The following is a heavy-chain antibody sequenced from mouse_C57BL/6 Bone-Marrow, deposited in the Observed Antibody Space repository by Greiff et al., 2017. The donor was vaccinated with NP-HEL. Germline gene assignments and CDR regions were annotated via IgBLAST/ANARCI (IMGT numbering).Heavy chain of an antibody. CDR2: ISSGSSTI. CDR3: ARNYDYDWFGY. CDR1: GFTFSDYG. V-gene: IGHV5-17*01. Sequence: DVKLQESGGGLVKPGGSLKLSCAASGFTFSDYGMHWVRQAPEKGLEWVAYISSGSSTIYYADTVKGRFTISRDTAENTLFLQMTSLMSEDTAMYYCARNYDYDWFGYRGQGTLVTVAA. D-gene: IGHD2-4*01. J-gene: IGHJ3*01.